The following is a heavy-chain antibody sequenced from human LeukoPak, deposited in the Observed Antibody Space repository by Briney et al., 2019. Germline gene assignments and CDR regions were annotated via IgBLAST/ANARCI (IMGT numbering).Heavy chain of an antibody. CDR3: ALAPYGSGSYL. CDR1: GFTFSSFE. D-gene: IGHD3-10*01. V-gene: IGHV3-48*03. CDR2: ISISGTTI. J-gene: IGHJ4*02. Sequence: GGSLRLSCAASGFTFSSFEMSWVRQAPGKGLEWVSYISISGTTIYYADSAKGRFTISRDNAKNSLYLQMNSLRAEDTAVYYCALAPYGSGSYLWGQGTLVTVSS.